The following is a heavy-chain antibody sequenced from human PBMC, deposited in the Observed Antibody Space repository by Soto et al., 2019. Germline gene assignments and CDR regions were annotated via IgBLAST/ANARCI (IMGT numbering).Heavy chain of an antibody. Sequence: SETLSLTCTVSGGSVSSRDYYWTWVRQPPGKGLEWIAYIYYSGSTFYNPSLKSRVTISIDTSKNQFSLRLNSVTAADTAVYYCARSIDPWGQGTLVTVSS. J-gene: IGHJ5*02. CDR3: ARSIDP. CDR2: IYYSGST. V-gene: IGHV4-30-4*01. CDR1: GGSVSSRDYY.